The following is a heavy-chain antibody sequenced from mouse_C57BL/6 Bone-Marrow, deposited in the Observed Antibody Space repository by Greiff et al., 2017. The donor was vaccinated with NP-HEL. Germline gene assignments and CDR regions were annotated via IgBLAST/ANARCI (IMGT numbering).Heavy chain of an antibody. CDR2: IDPSDSET. J-gene: IGHJ3*01. D-gene: IGHD2-4*01. Sequence: VQLQQPGAELVRPGSSVKLSCKASGYTFTSYWMHWVKQRPIQGLEWIGNIDPSDSETHYNQKFKDKATLTVDKSSSTAYMQLSSLTSEDSAVYYCARGGDDYDWFAYWGQGTLVTVSA. CDR3: ARGGDDYDWFAY. V-gene: IGHV1-52*01. CDR1: GYTFTSYW.